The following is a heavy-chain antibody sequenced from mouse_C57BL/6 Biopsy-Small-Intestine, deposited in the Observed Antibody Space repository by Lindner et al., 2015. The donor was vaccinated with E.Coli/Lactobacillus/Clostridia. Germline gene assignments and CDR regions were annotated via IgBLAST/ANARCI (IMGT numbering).Heavy chain of an antibody. V-gene: IGHV1-80*01. CDR3: ARGGAPFEFITTVVATPFDY. D-gene: IGHD1-1*01. Sequence: VQLQESGAELVKPGASVKISCKASGYVFSSYWMNWVKQRPGKGLEWIGQIYPGDGDTNYNGKFKGKATLTADKSSSTAYMQLSSLTSEDSAVYFCARGGAPFEFITTVVATPFDYWGQGTTLTVSS. CDR2: IYPGDGDT. CDR1: GYVFSSYW. J-gene: IGHJ2*01.